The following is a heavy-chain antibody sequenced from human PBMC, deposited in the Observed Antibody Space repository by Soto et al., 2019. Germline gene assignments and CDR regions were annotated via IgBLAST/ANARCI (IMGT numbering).Heavy chain of an antibody. CDR1: GFTFSSYS. V-gene: IGHV3-21*01. Sequence: PGGSLRLSCAASGFTFSSYSMNWVRQAPGKGLEWVSSISSSSSYIYYADSVKGRFTISRDNAKNSLYLQMNSLRAEDTAVYYCARDTVAEKHIAAAGPWFDPWGQGTLVTVSS. J-gene: IGHJ5*02. CDR3: ARDTVAEKHIAAAGPWFDP. CDR2: ISSSSSYI. D-gene: IGHD6-13*01.